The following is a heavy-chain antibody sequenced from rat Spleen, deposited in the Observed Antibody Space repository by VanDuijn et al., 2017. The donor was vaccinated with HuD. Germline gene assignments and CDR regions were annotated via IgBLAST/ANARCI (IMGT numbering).Heavy chain of an antibody. CDR1: GFSLTDYS. J-gene: IGHJ4*01. D-gene: IGHD4-3*01. V-gene: IGHV2S63*01. Sequence: VQLKESGPGLVQPSQTLSLTCTVSGFSLTDYSVHWVRQPPGKGLEWMGVMWSGGSTAYNSALKSRLSISRDTSKSQVFLKINSLQTEDTAIYYCTRSGFGVYVMDAWGQGASVTVSS. CDR3: TRSGFGVYVMDA. CDR2: MWSGGST.